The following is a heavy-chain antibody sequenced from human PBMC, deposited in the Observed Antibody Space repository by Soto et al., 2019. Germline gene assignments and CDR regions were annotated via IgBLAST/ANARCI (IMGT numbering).Heavy chain of an antibody. V-gene: IGHV1-69*13. Sequence: SVKVSCKASGGTFSSYAISWVRQAPGQGLEWMGGIIPIFGTANYAQKFQGRVTITADESTSTAYMELSSLRSEDTAVYYCAFRAVAGIHQYYYYGMDVWGKGTTVTVSS. CDR1: GGTFSSYA. CDR3: AFRAVAGIHQYYYYGMDV. D-gene: IGHD6-19*01. J-gene: IGHJ6*04. CDR2: IIPIFGTA.